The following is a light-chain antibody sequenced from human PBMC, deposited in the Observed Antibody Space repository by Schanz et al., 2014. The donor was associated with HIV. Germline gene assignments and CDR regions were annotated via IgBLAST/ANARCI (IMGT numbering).Light chain of an antibody. Sequence: QSALTQPASVSGSLGQSITISCTGTSGDVGRYDYVSWYQQHPGQAPKLMIYDVSNRPSGVSNRFSGSKSGNTASLTISGLQAEDEADFYCATWDDSLNGWVFGGGTKLT. CDR3: ATWDDSLNGWV. J-gene: IGLJ3*02. CDR1: SGDVGRYDY. V-gene: IGLV2-14*03. CDR2: DVS.